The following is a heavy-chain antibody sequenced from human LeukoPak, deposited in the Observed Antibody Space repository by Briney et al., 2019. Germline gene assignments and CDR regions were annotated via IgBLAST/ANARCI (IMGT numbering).Heavy chain of an antibody. Sequence: GASVNVSCKASVYTFVTYGINWVRQAPGQGPEWIGWISTYNGNAKYALKFQDRVTLTRDTSTTTAYMELKSLTSDDRAVYYCARASFDHWGQGTLVIVPS. CDR3: ARASFDH. CDR1: VYTFVTYG. CDR2: ISTYNGNA. J-gene: IGHJ4*02. V-gene: IGHV1-18*01.